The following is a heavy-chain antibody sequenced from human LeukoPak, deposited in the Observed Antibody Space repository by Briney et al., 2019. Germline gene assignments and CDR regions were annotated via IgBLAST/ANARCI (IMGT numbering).Heavy chain of an antibody. CDR3: ARLVAATTYYFDY. V-gene: IGHV3-7*01. J-gene: IGHJ4*02. D-gene: IGHD2-15*01. Sequence: PGGSLRLSCAASGFTFSSYWMSWVRQAPGKGLEWVANIKRDGSEKYYVDSVKGRLTISRDNAKNSLYLQMNSLRAEDTAVYYCARLVAATTYYFDYWGQGTLVTVSS. CDR2: IKRDGSEK. CDR1: GFTFSSYW.